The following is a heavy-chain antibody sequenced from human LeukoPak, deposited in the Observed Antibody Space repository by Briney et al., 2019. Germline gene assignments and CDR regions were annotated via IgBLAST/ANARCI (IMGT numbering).Heavy chain of an antibody. V-gene: IGHV1-18*01. J-gene: IGHJ4*02. CDR3: ARDLRVAGTFPFGY. Sequence: ASVKVSCKASGYTFTSYDINWVRQAPGQWLEWMGWISAYNGNTNYAQKLQGRVTMTTDTSTSTAYMELRSLRSDDTAVYYCARDLRVAGTFPFGYWGQGTLVTVSS. CDR2: ISAYNGNT. D-gene: IGHD6-19*01. CDR1: GYTFTSYD.